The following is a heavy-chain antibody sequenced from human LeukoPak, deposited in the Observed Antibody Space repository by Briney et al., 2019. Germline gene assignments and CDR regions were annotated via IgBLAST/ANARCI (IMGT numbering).Heavy chain of an antibody. CDR1: GGSISSGGYY. D-gene: IGHD3-22*01. Sequence: SETLSLTCTVSGGSISSGGYYWSWIRQHPGKGLEWIGYTYYSGSTYYNPSLKSRVTISVDTSKNQFSLKLSSVTAADTAVYYCARQRGSRYYYDSSGAGGYFDYWGQGTLVTVSS. J-gene: IGHJ4*02. CDR2: TYYSGST. V-gene: IGHV4-31*03. CDR3: ARQRGSRYYYDSSGAGGYFDY.